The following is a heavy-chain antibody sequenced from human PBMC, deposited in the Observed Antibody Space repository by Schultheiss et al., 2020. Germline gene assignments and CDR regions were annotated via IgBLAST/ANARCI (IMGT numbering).Heavy chain of an antibody. CDR3: ARGQQNSIVVVPASKLDY. V-gene: IGHV4-59*12. CDR1: GGSISSYY. D-gene: IGHD2-2*01. CDR2: IYYSGST. J-gene: IGHJ4*02. Sequence: SETLSLTCTVSGGSISSYYWSWIRQPPGKGLEWIGYIYYSGSTNYNPSLKSRVTISVDTSKNQFSLKLSSVTAADTAVYYCARGQQNSIVVVPASKLDYWGQGTLVTVSS.